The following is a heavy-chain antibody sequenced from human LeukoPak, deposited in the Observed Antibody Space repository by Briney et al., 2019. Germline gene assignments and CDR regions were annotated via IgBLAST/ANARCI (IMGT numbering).Heavy chain of an antibody. CDR2: IRYDGSNK. D-gene: IGHD3-22*01. CDR3: AKDEGIIYDSSGYSY. J-gene: IGHJ4*02. V-gene: IGHV3-30*02. Sequence: PGGSLRLSCAASGFTFSSYGMHWVRQAPGKGLEWVAFIRYDGSNKYYADSVKGRFTISRDNSKNTLYVQMNSLRAEDTAVYYCAKDEGIIYDSSGYSYWGQGTLVTVSS. CDR1: GFTFSSYG.